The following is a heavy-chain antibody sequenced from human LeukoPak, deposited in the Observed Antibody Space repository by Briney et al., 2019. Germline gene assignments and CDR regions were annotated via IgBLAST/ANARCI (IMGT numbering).Heavy chain of an antibody. CDR3: AKDPLYCSSTSCSRDFDY. J-gene: IGHJ4*02. CDR1: GFTFSSYA. CDR2: ISGSGGST. D-gene: IGHD2-2*01. V-gene: IGHV3-23*01. Sequence: AGGSLRLSCAASGFTFSSYAMSWVRQAPGKGLEWVSAISGSGGSTYYADSVKGRFTISRDNSKNTLYLQMNSLRAEDTAVYYCAKDPLYCSSTSCSRDFDYWGQGTLVTVSS.